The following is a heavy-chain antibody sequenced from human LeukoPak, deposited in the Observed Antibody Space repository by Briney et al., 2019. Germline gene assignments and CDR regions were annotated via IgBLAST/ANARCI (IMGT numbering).Heavy chain of an antibody. D-gene: IGHD3-16*01. Sequence: ASVKVSCKVSGYIFTELSMHWVRQSPGKGLEWMGGSDPENGNTVYAQNFQGRVTMTEDTSADTAYMELSSLRSEDTAVYYCAIDTVYYDPPSYWGQGTLVTVSS. CDR1: GYIFTELS. CDR2: SDPENGNT. J-gene: IGHJ4*01. CDR3: AIDTVYYDPPSY. V-gene: IGHV1-24*01.